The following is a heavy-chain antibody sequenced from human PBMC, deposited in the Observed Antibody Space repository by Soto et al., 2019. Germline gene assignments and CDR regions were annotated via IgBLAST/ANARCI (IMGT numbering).Heavy chain of an antibody. J-gene: IGHJ2*01. CDR3: ARTEGNYYDSSGHYYLNWYFDL. D-gene: IGHD3-22*01. V-gene: IGHV4-59*08. Sequence: SETLSLTCTVSGGSISSYYWSWIRQPPGKGLEWIGYIYYSGSTNYNPSLKSRVTISVDTSKNQFSLKLSSVTAADTAVYYCARTEGNYYDSSGHYYLNWYFDLWGRGTLVTVSS. CDR1: GGSISSYY. CDR2: IYYSGST.